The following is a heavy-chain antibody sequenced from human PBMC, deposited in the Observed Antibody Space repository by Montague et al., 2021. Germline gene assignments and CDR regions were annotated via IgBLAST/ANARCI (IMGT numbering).Heavy chain of an antibody. D-gene: IGHD3-9*01. CDR1: GGSLGHYY. CDR2: VYSNGNT. V-gene: IGHV4-4*08. Sequence: SETLSLTCTVSGGSLGHYYWSWIRQPPGKGLEWIGYVYSNGNTNFNPSLRGRVTISKDTSQTQFSLKLSSMTAADTAVYYCARTFLNGNHHPFDYWGPGTLVSVSS. CDR3: ARTFLNGNHHPFDY. J-gene: IGHJ4*02.